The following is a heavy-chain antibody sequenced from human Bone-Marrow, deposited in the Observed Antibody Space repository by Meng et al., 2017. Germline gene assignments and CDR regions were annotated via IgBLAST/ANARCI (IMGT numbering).Heavy chain of an antibody. CDR3: ARKPPPPYCSSTSCYRIGGDY. D-gene: IGHD2-2*02. J-gene: IGHJ4*02. Sequence: GGRLLEPPGTRSLTLAGSGGDFSGYYWSLIRQPPGEGLEWIGEINHSGSTNYNPSLKGPFTISVDTSKNPFSLKLSSVTAADTAVYYCARKPPPPYCSSTSCYRIGGDYWGQGTLVTVSS. CDR1: GGDFSGYY. V-gene: IGHV4-34*01. CDR2: INHSGST.